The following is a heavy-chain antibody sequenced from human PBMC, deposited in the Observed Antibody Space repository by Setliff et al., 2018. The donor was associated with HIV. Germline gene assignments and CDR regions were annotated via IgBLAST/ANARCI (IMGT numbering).Heavy chain of an antibody. CDR1: GYTFNNYA. CDR2: INTNTGNP. J-gene: IGHJ6*03. CDR3: ARMATVYYYYMDV. D-gene: IGHD4-4*01. V-gene: IGHV7-4-1*02. Sequence: GASVKVSCKASGYTFNNYAMNWVRQAPGQGLEWMGWINTNTGNPTYAQGFTGRFVFSLDTSVSTAYLQISSLKAEDTAVYYCARMATVYYYYMDVWGKGTTVTVSS.